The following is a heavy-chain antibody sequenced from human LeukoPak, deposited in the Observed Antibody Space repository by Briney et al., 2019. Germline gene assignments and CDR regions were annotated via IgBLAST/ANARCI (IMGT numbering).Heavy chain of an antibody. CDR3: ARERSSSRHAFDI. V-gene: IGHV3-23*01. Sequence: GGSLRLSCAGSGFTFSSYAMSWVRQAPGKGLEWVSAISGSGDITYYADSVKGRFTISRDNAKNSLYLQMNSLRAEDTAMYHCARERSSSRHAFDIWGQGTMVTVSS. CDR1: GFTFSSYA. J-gene: IGHJ3*02. CDR2: ISGSGDIT. D-gene: IGHD6-13*01.